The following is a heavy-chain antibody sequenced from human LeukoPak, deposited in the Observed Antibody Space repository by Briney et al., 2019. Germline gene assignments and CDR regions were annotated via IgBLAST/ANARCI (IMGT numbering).Heavy chain of an antibody. CDR1: GGSISSYY. V-gene: IGHV4-59*01. CDR3: ARETMVRGVITDDY. D-gene: IGHD3-10*01. CDR2: IYYSGST. J-gene: IGHJ4*02. Sequence: PSETLSLTCTVSGGSISSYYWSWVRHPPGKGLEWIGYIYYSGSTNYNPSLKSRVTISVDTSKNQFSLKLSSVTAADTAVYYCARETMVRGVITDDYWGQGTLVAVSS.